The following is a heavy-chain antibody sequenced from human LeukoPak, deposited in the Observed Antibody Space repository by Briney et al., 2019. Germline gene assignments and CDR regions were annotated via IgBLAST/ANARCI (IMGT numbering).Heavy chain of an antibody. CDR1: GFTFSSYS. D-gene: IGHD6-13*01. CDR2: IKQDGSEK. V-gene: IGHV3-7*01. J-gene: IGHJ5*02. Sequence: PGGSLRLSCAASGFTFSSYSMNWVRQAPGKGLEWVANIKQDGSEKYYVDSVKGRFTISRDNAKNSLYLQMNSLRAEDTAVYYCARDFGQQLVWGFDPWGQGTLVTVSS. CDR3: ARDFGQQLVWGFDP.